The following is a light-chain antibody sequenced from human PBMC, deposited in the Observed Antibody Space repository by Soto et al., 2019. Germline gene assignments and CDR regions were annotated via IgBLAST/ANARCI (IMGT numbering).Light chain of an antibody. Sequence: DIQMTQSPSPLSASVGDRVTITCRASQPINRWLAWYQQKPGKAPKLLIYAASSLHTGVPLRFSGSGSGTDCSLTISSLQPEDFATYYCKQSKSFPLTCGGGTKVDIK. CDR1: QPINRW. J-gene: IGKJ4*01. CDR3: KQSKSFPLT. CDR2: AAS. V-gene: IGKV1-12*01.